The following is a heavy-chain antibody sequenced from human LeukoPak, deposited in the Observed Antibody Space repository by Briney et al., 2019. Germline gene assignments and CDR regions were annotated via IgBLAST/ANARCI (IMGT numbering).Heavy chain of an antibody. J-gene: IGHJ2*01. V-gene: IGHV3-11*01. CDR2: ISSSGSIT. Sequence: GSLRLSCAASGFTFSDYYMSWIRQAPGKGLECISYISSSGSITHYADSVKGRFTISRDNAKNSLYLQMNSLRDEDTAVYYCARLPPGRWLRYWYFDLWGRGTLVTVSS. D-gene: IGHD5-24*01. CDR3: ARLPPGRWLRYWYFDL. CDR1: GFTFSDYY.